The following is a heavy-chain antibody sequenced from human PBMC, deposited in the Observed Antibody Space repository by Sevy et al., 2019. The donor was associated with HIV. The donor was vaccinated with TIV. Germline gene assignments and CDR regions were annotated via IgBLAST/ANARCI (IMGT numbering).Heavy chain of an antibody. CDR1: GFTFSRHG. V-gene: IGHV3-33*01. CDR3: VRDRPVSGTTQLDY. D-gene: IGHD3-10*01. CDR2: IWYDGSNK. J-gene: IGHJ4*02. Sequence: GGSLRLSCAASGFTFSRHGMHWVRQAPGKGLEWVAVIWYDGSNKYYADSVKGRFTISRDKSKNTLYLQMNSLRAEDTAVYYCVRDRPVSGTTQLDYWGQGTLVTVSS.